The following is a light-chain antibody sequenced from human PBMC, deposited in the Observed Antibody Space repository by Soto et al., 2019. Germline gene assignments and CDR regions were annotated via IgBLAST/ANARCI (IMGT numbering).Light chain of an antibody. V-gene: IGKV1-39*01. CDR2: ATS. CDR3: QQSFSTPHT. J-gene: IGKJ2*01. Sequence: IQMTQSPSSLSASVGDTVTITCRASQTISFYLNWYQQKPGRTPNLLIYATSSLQSGVPSRFDGSGSGTEFTLTISSLQPDDFATYYGQQSFSTPHTFGQGNKLELK. CDR1: QTISFY.